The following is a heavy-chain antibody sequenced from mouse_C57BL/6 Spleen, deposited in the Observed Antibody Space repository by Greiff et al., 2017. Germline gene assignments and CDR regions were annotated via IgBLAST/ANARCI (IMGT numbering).Heavy chain of an antibody. Sequence: QVHVKQSGAELVRPGSSVKLSCKASGYTFTSYWMHWVKQRPIQGLEWIGNIDPSDSETHYNQKFKDKATLTVDKSSSTAYMQLSSLTSEDSAVYYCARGTAQAPYYFDYWGQGTTLTVSS. D-gene: IGHD3-2*02. CDR1: GYTFTSYW. CDR3: ARGTAQAPYYFDY. J-gene: IGHJ2*01. V-gene: IGHV1-52*01. CDR2: IDPSDSET.